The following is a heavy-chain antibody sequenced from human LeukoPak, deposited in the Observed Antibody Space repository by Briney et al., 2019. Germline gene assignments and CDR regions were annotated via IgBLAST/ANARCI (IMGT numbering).Heavy chain of an antibody. CDR3: AKDRAVVVAATPVDY. Sequence: GGSLRLSCAASGFTVSSNYMSWVRQAPGKGLEWVAVISYDGSNKYYADSVKGRFTISRDNSKNTLYLQMNSLRAEDTAVYYCAKDRAVVVAATPVDYWGQGTLVTVSS. J-gene: IGHJ4*02. CDR2: ISYDGSNK. CDR1: GFTVSSNY. D-gene: IGHD2-15*01. V-gene: IGHV3-30*18.